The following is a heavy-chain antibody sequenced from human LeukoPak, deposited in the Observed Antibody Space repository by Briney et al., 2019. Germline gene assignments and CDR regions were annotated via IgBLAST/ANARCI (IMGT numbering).Heavy chain of an antibody. V-gene: IGHV1-18*01. CDR3: AREAYYYDSSGYLGYYYYMDV. J-gene: IGHJ6*03. Sequence: ASVKVSCKASGYTFTSYGISWVRQAPGQGLEWMGWISAYNGNTNYAQKLQGRVTMTTDTSTSTAYMELRSLRSDDTAVYYCAREAYYYDSSGYLGYYYYMDVWGKGTTVTVSS. CDR1: GYTFTSYG. D-gene: IGHD3-22*01. CDR2: ISAYNGNT.